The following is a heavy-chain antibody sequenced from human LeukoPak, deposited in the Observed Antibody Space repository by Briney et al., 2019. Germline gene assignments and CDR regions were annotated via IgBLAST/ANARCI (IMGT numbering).Heavy chain of an antibody. J-gene: IGHJ4*02. V-gene: IGHV3-30*04. CDR1: GFTFSSYA. CDR3: ARDWGGYGDYSDY. Sequence: PGGSLRLSCAASGFTFSSYAMHWVRQAPGKGLEWVAVISYDGSNKYYADSVKGRFTISRDNSKNTLYLQMNSLRAEDTAVYYCARDWGGYGDYSDYWGQGTLVTVSS. D-gene: IGHD4-17*01. CDR2: ISYDGSNK.